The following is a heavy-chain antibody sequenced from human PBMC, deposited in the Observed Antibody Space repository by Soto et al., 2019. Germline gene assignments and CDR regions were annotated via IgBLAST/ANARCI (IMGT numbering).Heavy chain of an antibody. Sequence: GLSLRLSCAASGFTFSDFEMNWVLQAPGKGLEWVSFISTSGTTIYYADSVRGRLTISRDNAKNSLYLQMNGLRAEDTAVYYCARDWDVAVVPAATNYPPYYGLDVWGQGATVTVSS. CDR2: ISTSGTTI. J-gene: IGHJ6*02. V-gene: IGHV3-48*03. CDR1: GFTFSDFE. CDR3: ARDWDVAVVPAATNYPPYYGLDV. D-gene: IGHD2-2*01.